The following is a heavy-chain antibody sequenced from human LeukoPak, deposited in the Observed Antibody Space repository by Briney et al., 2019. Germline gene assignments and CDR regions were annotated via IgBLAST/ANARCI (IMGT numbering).Heavy chain of an antibody. J-gene: IGHJ4*02. CDR3: AKDKYYGSGSYFDY. CDR1: GFTFSSYG. CDR2: ISYDGSNK. V-gene: IGHV3-30*18. D-gene: IGHD3-10*01. Sequence: GGSLRLSCAASGFTFSSYGMHWVRQAPGKGLEWVAVISYDGSNKYYADSVKGRFTISRDNSKNTLYLQMNSLRAEDTAAYYCAKDKYYGSGSYFDYWGQGTLVTVSS.